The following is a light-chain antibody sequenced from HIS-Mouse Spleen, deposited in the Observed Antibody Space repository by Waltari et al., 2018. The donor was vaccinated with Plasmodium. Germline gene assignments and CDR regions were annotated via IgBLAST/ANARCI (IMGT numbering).Light chain of an antibody. CDR1: ALPKKY. CDR2: EDS. J-gene: IGLJ3*02. CDR3: YSTDSSGNHRV. V-gene: IGLV3-10*01. Sequence: SYELTQPPSVSVSPGQTARITCSGDALPKKYAYWYQQKSGQAPVLVIYEDSKRPSGITERLSGASAGTMDTLTISGAQVEDEADYYCYSTDSSGNHRVFGGGTKLTVL.